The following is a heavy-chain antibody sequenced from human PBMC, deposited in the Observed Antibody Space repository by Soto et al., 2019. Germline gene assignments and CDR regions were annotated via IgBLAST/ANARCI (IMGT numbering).Heavy chain of an antibody. CDR2: ISAYNGNT. CDR1: GYTFTSYG. Sequence: QSQLVQSGAEVTKPGASVKVSCKASGYTFTSYGISWVRQAPGQGLEWMGCISAYNGNTNYAQKLQGRVTMTTDTSTSTAYMELRSLRSDDTAVYYCATTGSVSGQTLFDYWGQGTLVTVSS. CDR3: ATTGSVSGQTLFDY. J-gene: IGHJ4*02. V-gene: IGHV1-18*01. D-gene: IGHD6-19*01.